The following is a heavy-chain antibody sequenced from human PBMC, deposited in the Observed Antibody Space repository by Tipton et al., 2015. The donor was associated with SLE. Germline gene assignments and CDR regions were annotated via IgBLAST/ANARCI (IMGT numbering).Heavy chain of an antibody. CDR2: IIPIFGTA. CDR1: GGTFSSYA. CDR3: ASSLKSGYYYPADY. D-gene: IGHD3-22*01. V-gene: IGHV1-69*01. J-gene: IGHJ4*02. Sequence: SGAEVKVSCKASGGTFSSYAISWVRQAPGQGLEWMGGIIPIFGTANYAQKFQGRVTITADESTSTAYMELSSLRSEDTAVYYCASSLKSGYYYPADYWGQGTLVTVSS.